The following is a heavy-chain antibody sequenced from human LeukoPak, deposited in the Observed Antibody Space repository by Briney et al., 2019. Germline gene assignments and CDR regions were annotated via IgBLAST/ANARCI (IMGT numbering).Heavy chain of an antibody. CDR3: ARDVGGSGLDY. V-gene: IGHV3-23*01. CDR2: ISGSGGST. D-gene: IGHD3-16*01. CDR1: GFTFSSYG. Sequence: GGTLRLSCAASGFTFSSYGMSWVRQAPGKGLEWVSAISGSGGSTYYADSVKGRFTISRDNSKNTLYLQMNSLRAEDTAVYYCARDVGGSGLDYWGQGTLVTVSS. J-gene: IGHJ4*02.